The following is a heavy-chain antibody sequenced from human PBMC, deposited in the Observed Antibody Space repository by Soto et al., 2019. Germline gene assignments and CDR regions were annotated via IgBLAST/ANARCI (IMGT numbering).Heavy chain of an antibody. D-gene: IGHD3-22*01. CDR2: IYYSGST. CDR1: GGSVSSGSYY. V-gene: IGHV4-61*01. CDR3: AREISYYYDSSGYLNYFDY. J-gene: IGHJ4*02. Sequence: SETLSLTCTVSGGSVSSGSYYGSWIRQPPGKGLEWIGYIYYSGSTNYNPSLKSRVTISVDTSKNQFSLKLSSVTAADTAVYYCAREISYYYDSSGYLNYFDYWGQGTLVTVSS.